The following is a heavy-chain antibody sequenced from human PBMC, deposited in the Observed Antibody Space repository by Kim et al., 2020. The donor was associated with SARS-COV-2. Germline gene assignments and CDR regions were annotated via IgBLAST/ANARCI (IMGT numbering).Heavy chain of an antibody. D-gene: IGHD2-15*01. V-gene: IGHV1-2*06. CDR2: INPNSGGT. CDR1: GYTFTGYY. CDR3: ARDIVVVVAAHAGDY. Sequence: ASVKVSCKASGYTFTGYYMHWVRQAPGQGLEWMGRINPNSGGTNYAQKFQGRVTMTRDTSISTAYMELSRLRSDDTAVYYCARDIVVVVAAHAGDYWGQGTLVTVSS. J-gene: IGHJ4*02.